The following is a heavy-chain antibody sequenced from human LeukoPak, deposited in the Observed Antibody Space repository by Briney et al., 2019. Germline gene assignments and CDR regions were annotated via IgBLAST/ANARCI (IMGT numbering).Heavy chain of an antibody. CDR3: ARDQYAFDI. J-gene: IGHJ3*02. CDR2: IYTSGST. V-gene: IGHV4-61*02. CDR1: GGSISSGSYY. Sequence: PSETLSLTCTVSGGSISSGSYYWSWIRQPAGKGLEWIGRIYTSGSTNYNPSLKSRVTISVDTSKNQFSLKLSPVTAADTAVYYCARDQYAFDIWGQGTMVTVSS.